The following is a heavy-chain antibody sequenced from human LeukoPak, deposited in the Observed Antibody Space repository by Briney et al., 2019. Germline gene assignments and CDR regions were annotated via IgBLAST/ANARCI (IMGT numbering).Heavy chain of an antibody. Sequence: KSSETLSLTGAVYGGSFSGYYWSWIRQPPGKGLDWIGYINYSGSTNYNPSLKSRVTISVDTSKNQFSLKLSSATAADTAVYYCARWYSSGWAFDYWGQGTLATVSS. CDR2: INYSGST. CDR3: ARWYSSGWAFDY. J-gene: IGHJ4*02. D-gene: IGHD6-19*01. V-gene: IGHV4-59*08. CDR1: GGSFSGYY.